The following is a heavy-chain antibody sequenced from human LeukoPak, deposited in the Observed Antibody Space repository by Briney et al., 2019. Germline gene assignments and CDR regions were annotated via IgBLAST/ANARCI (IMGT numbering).Heavy chain of an antibody. J-gene: IGHJ6*02. CDR2: ISYDGSNK. V-gene: IGHV3-30*18. CDR1: GFTFSSYG. CDR3: AKVGLVQGYSGMDV. D-gene: IGHD6-13*01. Sequence: PGRSLRLSCAASGFTFSSYGIHWVRQAPGKGLEWVAVISYDGSNKYYADSVKGRFTISRDNSKNTLYLQMNSLRAEDTAVYYCAKVGLVQGYSGMDVWGQGTTVTVSS.